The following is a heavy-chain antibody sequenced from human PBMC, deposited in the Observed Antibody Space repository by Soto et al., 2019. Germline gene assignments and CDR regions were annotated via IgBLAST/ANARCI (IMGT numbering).Heavy chain of an antibody. CDR1: GITFSKAW. CDR3: TTNFYSDDGMDV. D-gene: IGHD4-17*01. V-gene: IGHV3-15*01. Sequence: EVQLVESGGGLVKPGGSLRLSCAASGITFSKAWMNWVRQSPGKGLEWVGRIKSKSDGGTTDYAAPVKGRFTISRDDSENTLCLQMNSLKTEDTAVYYCTTNFYSDDGMDVWGQGTTVTVSS. J-gene: IGHJ6*02. CDR2: IKSKSDGGTT.